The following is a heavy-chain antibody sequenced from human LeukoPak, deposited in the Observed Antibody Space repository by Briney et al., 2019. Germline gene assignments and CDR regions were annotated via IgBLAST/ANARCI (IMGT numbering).Heavy chain of an antibody. CDR1: GYTFTSYG. D-gene: IGHD2-2*01. CDR2: ISAYNGNT. V-gene: IGHV1-18*01. CDR3: AREGGYCSSTSCYPSVDY. Sequence: ASVKVSCKASGYTFTSYGISWVRQAPGQGLEWMGWISAYNGNTNYAQKLQGRVTMTTDTSTSTAYMELRSLRSDDTAVYYCAREGGYCSSTSCYPSVDYWGQGTLVTVSS. J-gene: IGHJ4*02.